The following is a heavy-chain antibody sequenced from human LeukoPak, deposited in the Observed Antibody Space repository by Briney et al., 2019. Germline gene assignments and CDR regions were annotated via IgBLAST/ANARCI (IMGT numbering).Heavy chain of an antibody. Sequence: PSETLSLTCAVYGGPFSGYYWSWIRQPPGKGLEWIGEITQSGSTNYNPSLKSRVSMSAVASKNQFSLKLSSVTAADTAVYYCARHRYVSGPTKNWGQGTLVTVSS. CDR1: GGPFSGYY. CDR3: ARHRYVSGPTKN. CDR2: ITQSGST. D-gene: IGHD3-16*02. J-gene: IGHJ4*02. V-gene: IGHV4-34*01.